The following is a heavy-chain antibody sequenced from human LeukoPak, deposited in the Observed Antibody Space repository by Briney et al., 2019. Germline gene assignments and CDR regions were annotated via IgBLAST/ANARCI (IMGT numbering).Heavy chain of an antibody. Sequence: SETLSLTCTVSGGSISIANYFWGWICQPPGKGLEWIGSTYYDGSTYYNPSLKSRVTISRDTSKDQFSLRLSSVTAADTAVYYCARRSSGRPVDYWGQGTLVTVSS. CDR3: ARRSSGRPVDY. J-gene: IGHJ4*02. CDR1: GGSISIANYF. V-gene: IGHV4-39*07. CDR2: TYYDGST. D-gene: IGHD3-3*01.